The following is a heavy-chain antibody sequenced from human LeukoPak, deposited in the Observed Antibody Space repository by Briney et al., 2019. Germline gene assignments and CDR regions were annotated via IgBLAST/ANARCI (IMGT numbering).Heavy chain of an antibody. V-gene: IGHV1-69*13. CDR2: IIPIFGTA. J-gene: IGHJ4*02. CDR3: ARAPAAESEIDY. CDR1: GGTFSSYA. Sequence: GASVKVSCKASGGTFSSYAISWVGQAPGQGLAWMGGIIPIFGTANYAQKFQGRVTITADESTSTAYMELSSLRSEDTAVYYCARAPAAESEIDYWGQGTLVTVSS. D-gene: IGHD6-13*01.